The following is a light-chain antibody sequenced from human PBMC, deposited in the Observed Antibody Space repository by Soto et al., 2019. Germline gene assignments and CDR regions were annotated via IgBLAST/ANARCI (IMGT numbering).Light chain of an antibody. CDR2: SAS. J-gene: IGKJ2*01. V-gene: IGKV1-39*01. Sequence: DIQMTQSPSSLAASVGDRVTITCRASQSIRSYLNWYQQKPGKAPKLLISSASSLQSDVPSRFSGSGSGTDFTLTISSLQPEDFATYYCQQGYNTGTFGQGTKLEIK. CDR3: QQGYNTGT. CDR1: QSIRSY.